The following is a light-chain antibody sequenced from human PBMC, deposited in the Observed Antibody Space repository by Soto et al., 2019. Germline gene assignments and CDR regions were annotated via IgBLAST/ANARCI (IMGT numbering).Light chain of an antibody. CDR2: GAS. CDR3: QQRSNWPIT. V-gene: IGKV3-11*01. J-gene: IGKJ5*01. Sequence: EIVLTQSPATLSLSPGERATLSCRASQSVSTYLVWYQQKPGHAPRLLIFGASNRATGLPARFSGSGSGTDFPLTISRLEPEDFAFYYCQQRSNWPITFGQGTRLEIK. CDR1: QSVSTY.